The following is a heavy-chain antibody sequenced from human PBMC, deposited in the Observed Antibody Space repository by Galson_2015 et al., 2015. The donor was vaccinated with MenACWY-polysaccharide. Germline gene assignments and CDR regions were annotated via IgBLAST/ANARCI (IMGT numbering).Heavy chain of an antibody. CDR1: GFTFSSYA. Sequence: SLRLSCAASGFTFSSYAMSWVRQAPGKGLVWVSRINADGSDTGYADSVRGRFTISRDNAKNTLHMEMNSLRAEDTAVYYCTKAGAKYCSGSACYFNWFDPWGRGTLVTVSS. CDR2: INADGSDT. CDR3: TKAGAKYCSGSACYFNWFDP. D-gene: IGHD2-15*01. J-gene: IGHJ5*02. V-gene: IGHV3-74*01.